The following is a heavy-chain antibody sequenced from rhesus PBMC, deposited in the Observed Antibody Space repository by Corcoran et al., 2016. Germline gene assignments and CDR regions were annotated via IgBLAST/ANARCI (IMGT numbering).Heavy chain of an antibody. CDR3: TRRGSWRYYFDY. J-gene: IGHJ4*01. D-gene: IGHD6-25*01. CDR1: GFTFSSYE. Sequence: DVQLVESGGGLVKPGGSLRLSCVASGFTFSSYEMQWVRQASGTGLEWVSVFSESGGTIYYADSVKGRFSISRDNAKNSLFLQMNSLRAEDTAVYYCTRRGSWRYYFDYWGQGVLVTVSS. V-gene: IGHV3-100*02. CDR2: FSESGGTI.